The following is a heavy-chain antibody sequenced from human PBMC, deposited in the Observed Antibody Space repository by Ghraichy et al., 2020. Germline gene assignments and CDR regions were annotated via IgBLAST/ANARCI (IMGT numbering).Heavy chain of an antibody. CDR1: GYTFITYG. V-gene: IGHV1-18*01. J-gene: IGHJ6*02. D-gene: IGHD3-22*01. CDR3: ARDLLAMIPSCLDV. CDR2: ISPYNGNT. Sequence: ASVKVSCKASGYTFITYGLSWVRQAPGQGLEWMGWISPYNGNTNYAQKFQGRITMTTDSSTSTAYMELRSLRPDDTAVYYCARDLLAMIPSCLDVRGQGTTVSVSS.